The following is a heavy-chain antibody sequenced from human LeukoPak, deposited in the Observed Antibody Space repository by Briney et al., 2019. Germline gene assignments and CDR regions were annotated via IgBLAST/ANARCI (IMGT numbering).Heavy chain of an antibody. D-gene: IGHD3-22*01. CDR2: ISNSGGST. CDR1: GFTFSSYA. V-gene: IGHV3-23*01. J-gene: IGHJ4*02. Sequence: GGSLRLSCAASGFTFSSYAMSWVRQAPGKGLEWVSTISNSGGSTYYADSVKGRFTISRDNSKNTLYLRMNSLRGEDTAVYYCAYRNYYDSSGYYFYYFDYWGQGTLVTVSS. CDR3: AYRNYYDSSGYYFYYFDY.